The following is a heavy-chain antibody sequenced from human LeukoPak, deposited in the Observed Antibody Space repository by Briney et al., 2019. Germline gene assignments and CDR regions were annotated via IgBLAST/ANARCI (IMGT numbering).Heavy chain of an antibody. CDR1: GGSISSYY. D-gene: IGHD1-26*01. CDR3: ARRSSGSTAAFDI. J-gene: IGHJ3*02. CDR2: IYYSGST. Sequence: PSETLSLTCTVSGGSISSYYWSWIRQPPGKGLEWIGYIYYSGSTNYNPSLKSRVTISVDTSKNQFSLRLSSVTAADTALYYCARRSSGSTAAFDIWGQGTMVTVSS. V-gene: IGHV4-59*08.